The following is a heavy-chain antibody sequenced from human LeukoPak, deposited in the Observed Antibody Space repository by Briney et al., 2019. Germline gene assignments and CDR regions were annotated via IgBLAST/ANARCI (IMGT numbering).Heavy chain of an antibody. V-gene: IGHV4-61*02. CDR3: AARGYSHGYSDAFDI. CDR2: IYTSGST. CDR1: GGSISSGSYY. J-gene: IGHJ3*02. D-gene: IGHD5-18*01. Sequence: SETLSLTCTVSGGSISSGSYYWSWIRQPAGKGLEWIGRIYTSGSTNYNPSLKSRVTISVDTSKNQFSLKLSSVTAADTAVYYCAARGYSHGYSDAFDIWGQGTMVTVSS.